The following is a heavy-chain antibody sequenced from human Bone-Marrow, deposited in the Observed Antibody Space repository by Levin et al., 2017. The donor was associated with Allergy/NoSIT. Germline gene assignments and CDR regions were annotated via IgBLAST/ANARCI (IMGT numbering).Heavy chain of an antibody. CDR1: GGTFSSNA. J-gene: IGHJ3*02. V-gene: IGHV1-69*13. CDR3: TMEANIVVLPAAGDSFDI. D-gene: IGHD2-2*01. CDR2: IRPIFGTA. Sequence: ASVKVSCKASGGTFSSNALNWVRQAPGQGLEWMGGIRPIFGTADYAQKYQGRVSITADESTGTAYMELSSLRSEDTAMYYCTMEANIVVLPAAGDSFDIWGQGTMVTVSS.